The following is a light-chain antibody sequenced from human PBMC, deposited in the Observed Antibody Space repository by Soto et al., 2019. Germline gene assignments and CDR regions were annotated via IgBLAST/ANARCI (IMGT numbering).Light chain of an antibody. V-gene: IGKV1-5*01. CDR1: QSISSW. Sequence: DIQMTQSPSTLSASVGDRVTITCRASQSISSWLAWYQQKPGKAPKLLIYDASSLESGVPSRFSGSASGTEFTLTISSLQPDDFATYYCQQYNGYSYTFGHGTKLEIK. CDR2: DAS. CDR3: QQYNGYSYT. J-gene: IGKJ2*01.